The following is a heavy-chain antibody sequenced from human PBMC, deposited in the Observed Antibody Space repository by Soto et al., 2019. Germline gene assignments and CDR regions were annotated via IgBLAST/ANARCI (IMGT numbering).Heavy chain of an antibody. CDR2: FDPEDGET. Sequence: GASVKVSCKVSGYTLTELSMHWVRQAPGKGLEWMGGFDPEDGETIYAQKFQGRVTMTEDTSTDTAYMELSSLRSEDTAVYYCASGLLSYYGMDVWGQGTTVTVSS. D-gene: IGHD2-2*01. J-gene: IGHJ6*02. CDR3: ASGLLSYYGMDV. V-gene: IGHV1-24*01. CDR1: GYTLTELS.